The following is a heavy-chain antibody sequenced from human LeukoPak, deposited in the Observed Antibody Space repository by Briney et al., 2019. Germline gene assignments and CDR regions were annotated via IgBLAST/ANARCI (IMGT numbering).Heavy chain of an antibody. V-gene: IGHV1-18*01. CDR1: GYTFTSYG. Sequence: ASVKVSCKASGYTFTSYGIRWVRQAPGQGLEWMGWISAYNGNTNYAQKLQGRVTMTTDTSTSTAYMELRSLRSDDTAVYYCARVLSPGYSSSWVFAYWGQGTLVTVSS. D-gene: IGHD6-13*01. J-gene: IGHJ4*02. CDR2: ISAYNGNT. CDR3: ARVLSPGYSSSWVFAY.